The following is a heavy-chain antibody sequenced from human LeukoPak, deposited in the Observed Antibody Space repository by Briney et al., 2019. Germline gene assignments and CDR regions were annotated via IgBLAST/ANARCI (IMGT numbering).Heavy chain of an antibody. CDR1: GYTFTSYY. D-gene: IGHD3-3*01. V-gene: IGHV1-46*01. CDR2: INPSGGST. J-gene: IGHJ6*04. CDR3: ARDRRGNYDFWRLTMDV. Sequence: ASVKVSCKASGYTFTSYYMHWVRQAPGQGLEWMGIINPSGGSTSYAQKFQGRVTMTRDTSTSTVYMELSSLRSEDTAVYYCARDRRGNYDFWRLTMDVWGKGTTVTVSS.